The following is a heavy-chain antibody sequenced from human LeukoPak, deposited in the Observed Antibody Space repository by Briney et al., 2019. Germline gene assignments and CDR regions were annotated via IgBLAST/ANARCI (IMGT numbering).Heavy chain of an antibody. V-gene: IGHV4-39*07. J-gene: IGHJ4*02. D-gene: IGHD4-11*01. Sequence: SETLSLTCIVSGGSVSSGRYYWSWIRQPPGKGLEWIGEINHSGSTNYNPSLKGRVTISVDTSKNQFSLKLSSVTAADTAVYYCARGHYSNYYFDYWGQGTLVTVSS. CDR1: GGSVSSGRYY. CDR3: ARGHYSNYYFDY. CDR2: INHSGST.